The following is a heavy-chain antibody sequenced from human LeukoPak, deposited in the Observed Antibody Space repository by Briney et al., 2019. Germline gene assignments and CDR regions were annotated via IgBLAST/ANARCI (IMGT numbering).Heavy chain of an antibody. V-gene: IGHV4-59*11. D-gene: IGHD6-13*01. CDR3: ARNRDSSWYWFDP. Sequence: SETLSLTCTVSGGSISSHYWSWIRQPPGKGLEWIGYIYYSGSTNYNPSLESRVTISVDTSKNQFSLKLSSVTAADTAVYYCARNRDSSWYWFDPWGQGTLVTVSS. J-gene: IGHJ5*02. CDR1: GGSISSHY. CDR2: IYYSGST.